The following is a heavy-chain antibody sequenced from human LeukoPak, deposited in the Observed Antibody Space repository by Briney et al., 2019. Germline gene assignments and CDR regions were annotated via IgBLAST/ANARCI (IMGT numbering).Heavy chain of an antibody. J-gene: IGHJ4*02. CDR3: AKLAVWNLRHFDC. D-gene: IGHD1-1*01. CDR1: GFTFSNYA. V-gene: IGHV3-23*01. CDR2: ISGSGGNT. Sequence: GGSLRLSCAASGFTFSNYAMNWVRQAPGKGLEWVSTISGSGGNTYYAASVKGRFTIFRDNSKNTLYLQMNSLRAEDTAVYYCAKLAVWNLRHFDCWGQGTLVTVSS.